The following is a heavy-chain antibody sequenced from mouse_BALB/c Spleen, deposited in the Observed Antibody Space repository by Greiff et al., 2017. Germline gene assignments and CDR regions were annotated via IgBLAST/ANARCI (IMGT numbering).Heavy chain of an antibody. J-gene: IGHJ2*01. CDR2: IDPETGGT. CDR1: GYTFTDYE. V-gene: IGHV1-15*01. D-gene: IGHD4-1*01. Sequence: QVQLQQSGAELVRPGASVTLSCKASGYTFTDYEMHWVKQTPVHGLEWIGAIDPETGGTAYNQKFKGKATLTADKSSSTAYMELRSLTSEDSAVYYCTRRLGRGYFDYWGQGTTLTVSS. CDR3: TRRLGRGYFDY.